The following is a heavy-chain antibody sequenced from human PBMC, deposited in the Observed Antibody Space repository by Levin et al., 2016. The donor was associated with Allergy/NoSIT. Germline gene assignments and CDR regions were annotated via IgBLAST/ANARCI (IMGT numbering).Heavy chain of an antibody. J-gene: IGHJ2*01. CDR3: ARGAAAAGTPRWWYFDL. D-gene: IGHD6-13*01. Sequence: WVRQAPGQGLEWMGGIIPILGIANYAQKFQGRVTITADESTSTAYMELSSLRSEDTAVYYCARGAAAAGTPRWWYFDLWGRGTLVTVSS. V-gene: IGHV1-69*10. CDR2: IIPILGIA.